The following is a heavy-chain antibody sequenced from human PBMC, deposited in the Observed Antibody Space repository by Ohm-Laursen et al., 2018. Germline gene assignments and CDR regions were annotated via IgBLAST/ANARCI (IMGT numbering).Heavy chain of an antibody. Sequence: GSLRLSCSASGFTFSGNAMSWVRQAPGKGLEWVSVATGSGRYTYYRDSVKGRFTISRDNSKNTLYLQMSSLRVEDTAVYYCTKGLSGGTGHGNWFDPWGQGTLVIVSS. CDR2: ATGSGRYT. J-gene: IGHJ5*02. V-gene: IGHV3-23*01. D-gene: IGHD3-10*01. CDR3: TKGLSGGTGHGNWFDP. CDR1: GFTFSGNA.